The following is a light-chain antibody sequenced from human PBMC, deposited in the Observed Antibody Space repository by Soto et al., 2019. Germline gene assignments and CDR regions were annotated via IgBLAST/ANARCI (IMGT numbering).Light chain of an antibody. CDR3: AAWDDSLNARGV. V-gene: IGLV1-44*01. CDR1: RSNIGNNA. Sequence: HSVLTQPPSASGTPGQRVTISCSGSRSNIGNNAVSWYQQLPGTAPKLLIYNNNQRPSGVPDRFSGSKSGTSASLAISGLQSEDEADYYCAAWDDSLNARGVFGGGTQLTV. J-gene: IGLJ3*02. CDR2: NNN.